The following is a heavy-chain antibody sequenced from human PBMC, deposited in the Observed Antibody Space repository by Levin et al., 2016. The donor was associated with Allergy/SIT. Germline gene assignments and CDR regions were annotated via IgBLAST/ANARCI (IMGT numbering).Heavy chain of an antibody. V-gene: IGHV5-51*01. CDR2: IYPGDSDT. J-gene: IGHJ4*02. D-gene: IGHD4-23*01. CDR3: ARQYGGNLDY. CDR1: GYNFTTYW. Sequence: GESLKISCKGSGYNFTTYWIGWVRQMPGKGLESMGIIYPGDSDTRYSPPFQGQVTISADKSITTAYLQWSSLKASDTAMYYCARQYGGNLDYWGQGTLVTVSS.